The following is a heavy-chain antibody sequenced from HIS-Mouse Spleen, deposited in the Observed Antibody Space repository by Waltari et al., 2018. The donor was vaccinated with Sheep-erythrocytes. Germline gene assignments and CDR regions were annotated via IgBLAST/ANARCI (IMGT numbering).Heavy chain of an antibody. CDR1: GYTFTSYD. J-gene: IGHJ3*02. D-gene: IGHD2-8*01. CDR3: ARANIPQFAFDI. V-gene: IGHV1-8*01. Sequence: QVQLVQSGAEVKKPGASVKVSCKASGYTFTSYDINWVRQATGQGLEWMGWMTPTSGKTGDAQTCQGRVTMTRNTSISTAYMELSSLRSEDTAVYYCARANIPQFAFDIWGQGTMVTVSS. CDR2: MTPTSGKT.